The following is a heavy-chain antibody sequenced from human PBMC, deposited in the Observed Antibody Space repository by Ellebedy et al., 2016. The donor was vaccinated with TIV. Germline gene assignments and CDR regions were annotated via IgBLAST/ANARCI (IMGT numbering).Heavy chain of an antibody. CDR1: GYTFTSYD. V-gene: IGHV1-8*01. D-gene: IGHD3-3*01. CDR3: ARGLLFYDFWSGYYKGAGDYYYGMDV. CDR2: MNPNSGNT. Sequence: AASVKVSCKASGYTFTSYDINWVRQATGQGLEWMGWMNPNSGNTGYAQKFQGRVTMTRNTSISTAYMELSSLRSEDTAVYYCARGLLFYDFWSGYYKGAGDYYYGMDVWGQGTTVTVSS. J-gene: IGHJ6*02.